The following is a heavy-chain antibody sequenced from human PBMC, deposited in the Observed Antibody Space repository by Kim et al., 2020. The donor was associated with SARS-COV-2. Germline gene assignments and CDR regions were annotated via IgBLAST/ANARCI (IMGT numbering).Heavy chain of an antibody. D-gene: IGHD1-7*01. CDR3: AKEKGGWDYPKFDAFDI. V-gene: IGHV3-9*01. CDR1: GFTFDDYA. CDR2: ISWNSGSI. Sequence: GGSLRLSCAASGFTFDDYAMHWVRQAPGKGLEWVSGISWNSGSIGYADSVKGRFTISRDNAKNSLYLQMNSLRAEDTALYYCAKEKGGWDYPKFDAFDIWGQGTMVTVSS. J-gene: IGHJ3*02.